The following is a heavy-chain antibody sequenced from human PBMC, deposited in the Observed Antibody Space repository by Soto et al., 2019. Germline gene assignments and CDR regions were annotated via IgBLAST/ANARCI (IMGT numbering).Heavy chain of an antibody. Sequence: ASVKVSCKASGYTFTGYYMHWVRQAPGQGLEWMGWINPNSGGTNYAQKFQGWVTMTRDTSISTAYMELSRLRSDDTAVYYCARDSSGGGYYYGMDVCGQGTTVTVSS. CDR2: INPNSGGT. J-gene: IGHJ6*02. V-gene: IGHV1-2*04. D-gene: IGHD6-19*01. CDR3: ARDSSGGGYYYGMDV. CDR1: GYTFTGYY.